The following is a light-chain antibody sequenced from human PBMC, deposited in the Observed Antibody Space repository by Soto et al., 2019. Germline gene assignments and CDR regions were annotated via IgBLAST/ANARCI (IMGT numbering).Light chain of an antibody. CDR1: QSISSW. Sequence: DIQMTQSPSTLSASVGDRVTITCRASQSISSWLAWYQQKPGKAPKLLIYDASSLESGGPSRFSGSGSGTEFTLTISSLQADDFATYYCQQYNSPWTFGQGTKVEIK. CDR2: DAS. J-gene: IGKJ1*01. CDR3: QQYNSPWT. V-gene: IGKV1-5*01.